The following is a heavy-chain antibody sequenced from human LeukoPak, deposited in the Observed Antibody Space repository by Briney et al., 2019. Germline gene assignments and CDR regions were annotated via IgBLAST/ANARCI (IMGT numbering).Heavy chain of an antibody. CDR3: ARDDYYDSSGYYYYYYGMDV. CDR1: GFTFSSYW. D-gene: IGHD3-22*01. V-gene: IGHV3-7*01. J-gene: IGHJ6*02. CDR2: IKQDGSEK. Sequence: GGSLRLSCAASGFTFSSYWMSWVRQAPGKGLEWVANIKQDGSEKYYVDSVKGRFTISRDNAKNSLYLQMNSLRAEDTAVYYCARDDYYDSSGYYYYYYGMDVWGQGTTATVSS.